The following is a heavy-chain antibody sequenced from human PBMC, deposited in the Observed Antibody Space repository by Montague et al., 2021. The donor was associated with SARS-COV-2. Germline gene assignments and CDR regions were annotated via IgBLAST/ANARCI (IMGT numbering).Heavy chain of an antibody. CDR3: ARDRPESWRISPGLAGLFATVVHSASGMDV. CDR2: VQTSGTS. Sequence: TLSLTCSVSGDSMTSGSYFWTWVRQPAGKGLEWIGHVQTSGTSNYNPSLRSRITMSIDTSRNQFSLEVRSVTAADTAVYFCARDRPESWRISPGLAGLFATVVHSASGMDVWGQGTTVTVS. J-gene: IGHJ6*02. D-gene: IGHD3-10*02. CDR1: GDSMTSGSYF. V-gene: IGHV4-61*09.